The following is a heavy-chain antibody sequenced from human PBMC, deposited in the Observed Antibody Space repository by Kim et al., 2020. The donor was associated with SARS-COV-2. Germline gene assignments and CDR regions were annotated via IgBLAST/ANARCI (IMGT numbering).Heavy chain of an antibody. CDR3: ARVVRSLKKGPGYFQH. CDR2: INHSGST. CDR1: GGSFSGYY. Sequence: SETLSLTCAVYGGSFSGYYWSWIRQPPGKGLEWIGEINHSGSTNYNPSLKSRVTISVDTSKNQFSLKLSSVTAADTAVYYCARVVRSLKKGPGYFQHWGQGTLVTVSS. D-gene: IGHD3-10*01. J-gene: IGHJ1*01. V-gene: IGHV4-34*01.